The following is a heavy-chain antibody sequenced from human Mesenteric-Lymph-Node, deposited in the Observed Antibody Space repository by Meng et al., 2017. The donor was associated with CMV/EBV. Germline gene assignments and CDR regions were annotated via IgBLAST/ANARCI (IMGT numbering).Heavy chain of an antibody. D-gene: IGHD2-15*01. CDR1: GGSISSHY. CDR2: VYNGVTT. J-gene: IGHJ4*02. Sequence: SETLSLTCTVSGGSISSHYWSWIRQPPGKGLECIGYVYNGVTTNYNPSLKSRVTISADTSKNQFSLKLSSVTAADTAVYYCARVHRYCSGGSCYVFDYWGQGTLVTVSS. CDR3: ARVHRYCSGGSCYVFDY. V-gene: IGHV4-59*11.